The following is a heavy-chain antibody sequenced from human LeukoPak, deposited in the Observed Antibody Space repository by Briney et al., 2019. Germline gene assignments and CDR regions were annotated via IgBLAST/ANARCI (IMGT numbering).Heavy chain of an antibody. J-gene: IGHJ3*02. CDR2: ISSSSSYI. CDR3: ARGGSDAFDI. Sequence: SGGSLRLSCAASGFTFSSYAMSWVRQAPGKGLEWVSSISSSSSYIYYADSVKGRFTISRDNAKNSLYLQMNSLRAEDTAVYYCARGGSDAFDIWGQGTMVTVSS. V-gene: IGHV3-21*01. D-gene: IGHD3-16*01. CDR1: GFTFSSYA.